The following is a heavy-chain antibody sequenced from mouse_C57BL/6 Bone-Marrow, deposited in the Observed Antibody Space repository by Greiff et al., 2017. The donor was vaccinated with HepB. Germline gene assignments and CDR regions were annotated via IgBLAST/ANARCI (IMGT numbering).Heavy chain of an antibody. CDR2: IYPGSGNT. CDR3: ARDPPHYYGSSYAMDY. V-gene: IGHV1-76*01. Sequence: QVQLQQSGAELVRPGASVKLSCKASGYTFTDYYINWVKQRPGQGLEWIARIYPGSGNTYYNEKFKGKATLTAEKSSSTAYMQLSSLTSEDSAVYFCARDPPHYYGSSYAMDYWGQGTSVTVSS. CDR1: GYTFTDYY. D-gene: IGHD1-1*01. J-gene: IGHJ4*01.